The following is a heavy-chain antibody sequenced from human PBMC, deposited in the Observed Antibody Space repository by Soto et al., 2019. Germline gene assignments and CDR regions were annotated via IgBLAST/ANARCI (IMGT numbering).Heavy chain of an antibody. J-gene: IGHJ5*02. Sequence: PSETLSLTCTVSGGSISSGGYYWSWIRQHPGKGLEWVGYIYYSGSTYYNPSLKSRVTISVDTSKNQFSLKLSSVTAADTAVYYCARGRIMITFGGVIVPGGSFDPWGQGTLVTVSS. CDR3: ARGRIMITFGGVIVPGGSFDP. D-gene: IGHD3-16*02. CDR1: GGSISSGGYY. V-gene: IGHV4-31*03. CDR2: IYYSGST.